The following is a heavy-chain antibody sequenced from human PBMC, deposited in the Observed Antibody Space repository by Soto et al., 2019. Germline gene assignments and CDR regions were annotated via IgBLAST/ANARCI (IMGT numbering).Heavy chain of an antibody. Sequence: ASVKVSCKASGYTFTSYGISWVRQAPGQGLEWMGWISAYNGNTNYAQKLQGRVTMTTDTSTSPAYMELRSLRSDDTAVYYCVVAAQPYYFDYWGQATLVTVSS. CDR2: ISAYNGNT. V-gene: IGHV1-18*01. J-gene: IGHJ4*02. CDR1: GYTFTSYG. D-gene: IGHD2-15*01. CDR3: VVAAQPYYFDY.